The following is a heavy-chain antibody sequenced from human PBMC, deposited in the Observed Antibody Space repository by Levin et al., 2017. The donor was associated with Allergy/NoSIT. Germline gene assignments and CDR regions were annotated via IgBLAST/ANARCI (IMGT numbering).Heavy chain of an antibody. CDR2: IYYSGST. Sequence: SQTLSLTCTVSGGSISSSYWSWIRQPPGKGLEWIGYIYYSGSTNYNPSLKSRVTISVDTSKNQFSLKLSSVTAADTAVYYCARDLGYCSGGSCYAIPFDIWGQGTMVTVSS. V-gene: IGHV4-59*01. CDR1: GGSISSSY. CDR3: ARDLGYCSGGSCYAIPFDI. J-gene: IGHJ3*02. D-gene: IGHD2-15*01.